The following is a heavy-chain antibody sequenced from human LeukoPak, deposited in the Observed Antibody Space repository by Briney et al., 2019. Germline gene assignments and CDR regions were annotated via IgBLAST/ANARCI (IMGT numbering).Heavy chain of an antibody. V-gene: IGHV1-3*01. D-gene: IGHD3-10*01. Sequence: ASVKVSCKASGYTFTSYAMHWVRQAPGQRLEGMGWINSGNGNTKYSQKFQGRVTITRDTSASTAYMELSSLRSEDTAVYYCARGELLDYYSSGMDVWGKGTTVTVSS. J-gene: IGHJ6*04. CDR3: ARGELLDYYSSGMDV. CDR2: INSGNGNT. CDR1: GYTFTSYA.